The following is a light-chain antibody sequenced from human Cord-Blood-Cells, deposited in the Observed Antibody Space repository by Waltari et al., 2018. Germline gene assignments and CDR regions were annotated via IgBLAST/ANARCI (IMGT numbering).Light chain of an antibody. J-gene: IGKJ1*01. V-gene: IGKV3-20*01. CDR3: QQYGSSPT. Sequence: EIVLTQSPGTQSLSPGERPTLSCRASQSVSSSYVAWYQPKPGQAPRLLIYGASSRATGIPDRFSGSGSGTDFTLTISRLEPEDFAVYYCQQYGSSPTFGQGTKVEIK. CDR1: QSVSSSY. CDR2: GAS.